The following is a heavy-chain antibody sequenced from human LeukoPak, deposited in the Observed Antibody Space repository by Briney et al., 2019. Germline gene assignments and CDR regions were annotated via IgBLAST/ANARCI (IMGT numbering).Heavy chain of an antibody. J-gene: IGHJ6*02. V-gene: IGHV4-61*02. Sequence: SPTLSLTCTVAGRSISSGSCYWRWIRQPAGKGLEWIGRIYTSGSTNYNPSLKSRVTISVDTSKNQFSLKPSSVTAADTAVYYCARAFIAARPDYYYYGMDVWGQGTTVTVSS. CDR1: GRSISSGSCY. D-gene: IGHD6-6*01. CDR2: IYTSGST. CDR3: ARAFIAARPDYYYYGMDV.